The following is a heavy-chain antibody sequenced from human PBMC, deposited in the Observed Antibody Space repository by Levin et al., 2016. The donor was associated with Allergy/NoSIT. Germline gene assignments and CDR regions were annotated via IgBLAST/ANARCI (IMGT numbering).Heavy chain of an antibody. V-gene: IGHV3-74*01. CDR2: INSDGSST. D-gene: IGHD3-22*01. J-gene: IGHJ5*02. CDR3: ALVVFRAKFDP. CDR1: GFTFSSYW. Sequence: GGSLRLSCAASGFTFSSYWMHWVRQAPGKGLVWVSRINSDGSSTSYADSVKGRFTISRDNAKNTLYLQMNSLRAEDTAVYYCALVVFRAKFDPWGQGTLVTVSS.